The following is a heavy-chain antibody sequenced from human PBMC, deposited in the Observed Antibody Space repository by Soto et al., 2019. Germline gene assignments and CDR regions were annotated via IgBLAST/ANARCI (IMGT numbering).Heavy chain of an antibody. J-gene: IGHJ4*02. D-gene: IGHD3-10*01. Sequence: SETLSLTCAVSGGSISSGGYSWSWIRQPPGKGLEWIGYINHSGSTNYNPSLKSRVTISVDTSKNQFSLKLSSVTAADTAVYYCARDRGSGSYYTRFDYWGKGTLVTVSS. CDR3: ARDRGSGSYYTRFDY. V-gene: IGHV4-30-2*01. CDR2: INHSGST. CDR1: GGSISSGGYS.